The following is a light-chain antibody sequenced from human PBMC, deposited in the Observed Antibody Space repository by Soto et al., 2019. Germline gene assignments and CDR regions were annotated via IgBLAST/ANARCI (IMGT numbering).Light chain of an antibody. V-gene: IGLV2-14*03. CDR1: SSDIGAYDY. Sequence: QSALTQPASVSGSPGQSISISCNGTSSDIGAYDYVSWYQQHPGGVPKLLIYDVSSRPSGVSSRFSGSKSGNTASLTISGLQADDESDYYCSSFADSSARDYVFGGGAKLTVL. J-gene: IGLJ1*01. CDR3: SSFADSSARDYV. CDR2: DVS.